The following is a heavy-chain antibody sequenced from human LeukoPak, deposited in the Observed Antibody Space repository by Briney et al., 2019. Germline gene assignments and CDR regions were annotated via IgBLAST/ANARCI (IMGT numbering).Heavy chain of an antibody. D-gene: IGHD3-10*01. V-gene: IGHV4-59*01. CDR3: ARGIPYYYGSGSSRYSFDY. CDR2: IYYSGST. Sequence: SETLSLTCTVSSGSISSYYWSWIRQPPGKGLEWIGYIYYSGSTNYNPSLKSRVTISVDTSKNQFSLKLSSVTAADTAVYYCARGIPYYYGSGSSRYSFDYWGQGTLVTVSS. J-gene: IGHJ4*02. CDR1: SGSISSYY.